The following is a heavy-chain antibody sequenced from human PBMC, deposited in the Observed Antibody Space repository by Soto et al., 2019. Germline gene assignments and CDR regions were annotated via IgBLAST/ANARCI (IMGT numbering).Heavy chain of an antibody. D-gene: IGHD3-22*01. V-gene: IGHV3-30-3*01. Sequence: GGSLRLSCAASGFTFSRYAIHCVRQAPGKGLEWVAVISYDGSNKYYADSVKGRFTISRDNSKNTLYLQMNSLRAEDTAVYYCAREARSGYYSPLEYWGQGTLVTVYS. CDR2: ISYDGSNK. CDR1: GFTFSRYA. J-gene: IGHJ4*02. CDR3: AREARSGYYSPLEY.